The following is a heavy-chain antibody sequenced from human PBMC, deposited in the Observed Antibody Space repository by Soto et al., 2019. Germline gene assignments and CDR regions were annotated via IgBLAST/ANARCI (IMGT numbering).Heavy chain of an antibody. J-gene: IGHJ6*02. CDR3: ARRGVTYYYGMDV. V-gene: IGHV5-51*01. CDR2: IYPGDSDT. Sequence: PGESLKISCKGSGYSFTSYWIGWVRQMPGKGLEWMGIIYPGDSDTIYSPSFQGQVTISAVKSISTAYLQWSSLKASDTAMYYCARRGVTYYYGMDVWGQGTTVTVSS. CDR1: GYSFTSYW. D-gene: IGHD5-18*01.